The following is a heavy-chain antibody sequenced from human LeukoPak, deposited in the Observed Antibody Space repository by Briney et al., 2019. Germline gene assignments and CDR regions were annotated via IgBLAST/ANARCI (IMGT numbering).Heavy chain of an antibody. CDR3: ARDRAVARYYYYMDV. Sequence: GGSLRLSCAASGFTFSSYSMNWVRQAPGKGLEWVSYISSSSSTIYYADSVKGRFTISRDNAKNSLYLQMNSLRAEDTAVYYCARDRAVARYYYYMDVWGKGATVTISS. J-gene: IGHJ6*03. CDR2: ISSSSSTI. V-gene: IGHV3-48*01. D-gene: IGHD6-19*01. CDR1: GFTFSSYS.